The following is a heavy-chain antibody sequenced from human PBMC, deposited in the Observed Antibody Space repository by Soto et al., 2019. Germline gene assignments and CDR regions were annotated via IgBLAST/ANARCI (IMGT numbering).Heavy chain of an antibody. CDR2: SYYSGST. CDR3: ARMSYYYDCSGYYMRGYFDY. D-gene: IGHD3-22*01. J-gene: IGHJ4*02. V-gene: IGHV4-59*01. Sequence: SETLSLTCTVSGGSISNYYWSWIRQPPGKGLEWIGYSYYSGSTNYNPSLKSRVTISVDTSKNQFSVELSSVTAADTAVYFCARMSYYYDCSGYYMRGYFDYWGQRTLVTVSS. CDR1: GGSISNYY.